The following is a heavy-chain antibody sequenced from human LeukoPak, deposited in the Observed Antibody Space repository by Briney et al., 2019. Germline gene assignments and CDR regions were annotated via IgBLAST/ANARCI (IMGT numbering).Heavy chain of an antibody. J-gene: IGHJ6*03. V-gene: IGHV4-34*01. CDR2: INHSGST. CDR1: GVSFSGYY. CDR3: ARHATYYSYYYMDV. Sequence: PSETLSLTCAVYGVSFSGYYWSWIRQPPGKGLEWIGEINHSGSTNYNPSLKSRVTISVDTSKNQFSLKLSSVTAADTAVYYCARHATYYSYYYMDVWGKGTTVTVSS.